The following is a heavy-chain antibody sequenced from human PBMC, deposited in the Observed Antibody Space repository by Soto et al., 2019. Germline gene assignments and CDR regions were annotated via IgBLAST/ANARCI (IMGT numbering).Heavy chain of an antibody. CDR1: GGTFSSYA. Sequence: QVQLVQTGAEVKKPGSSVKVSCKASGGTFSSYAISWVRQAPGQGLEWMGGIIPIFGTANYAQKFQGRVTITADKSTSTAYMELSSLRSEDTAVYYCARGDLSTSYYYYGMDVWGQGTTVTVSS. V-gene: IGHV1-69*06. CDR2: IIPIFGTA. D-gene: IGHD1-1*01. CDR3: ARGDLSTSYYYYGMDV. J-gene: IGHJ6*02.